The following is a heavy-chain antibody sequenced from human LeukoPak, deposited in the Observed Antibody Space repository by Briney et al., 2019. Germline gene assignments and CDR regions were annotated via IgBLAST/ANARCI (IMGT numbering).Heavy chain of an antibody. J-gene: IGHJ6*03. Sequence: GGSLRLSCAASGFTLSTYEMNWVRQAPGKGLEWISYISSSGSAIYYADSVKGRFTISRDNAKDSLYLQMNSLRAEDTAVYYCARVRSSWYGYYYYYMDVWGKGTTVTVSS. V-gene: IGHV3-48*03. CDR3: ARVRSSWYGYYYYYMDV. CDR1: GFTLSTYE. D-gene: IGHD6-13*01. CDR2: ISSSGSAI.